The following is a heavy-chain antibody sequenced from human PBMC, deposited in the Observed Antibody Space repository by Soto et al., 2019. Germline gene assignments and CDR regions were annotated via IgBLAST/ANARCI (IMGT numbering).Heavy chain of an antibody. Sequence: QVQLQESGPGLVKPSETLSLTCTVSGGSISSYYWSWIRQPPGKGLEWIGHIYDSGTANYNHYLKRRFTISVDTSKNQFSLNLSAVTAADTAMYYCYGSGGNWGQGTLVTFAS. V-gene: IGHV4-59*01. D-gene: IGHD1-26*01. CDR1: GGSISSYY. CDR3: YGSGGN. CDR2: IYDSGTA. J-gene: IGHJ4*02.